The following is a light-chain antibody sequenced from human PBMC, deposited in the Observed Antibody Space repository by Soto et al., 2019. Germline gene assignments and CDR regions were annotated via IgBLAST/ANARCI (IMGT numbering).Light chain of an antibody. V-gene: IGKV4-1*01. CDR2: WAS. CDR3: QQYLNTPYT. CDR1: QSVLYSSNNKNY. J-gene: IGKJ2*01. Sequence: DIVMTQSPDSLAVSLGERATINCKSSQSVLYSSNNKNYLAWYQQKTRQPPKLLIYWASTRESGLTDRFSVSGSATDFTLTISSLQAEDVAVYYCQQYLNTPYTFGQGTKLEIK.